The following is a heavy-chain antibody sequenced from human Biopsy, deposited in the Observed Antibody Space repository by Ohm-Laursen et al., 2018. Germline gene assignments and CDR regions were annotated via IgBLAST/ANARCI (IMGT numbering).Heavy chain of an antibody. J-gene: IGHJ3*01. CDR1: GFTFSHHS. D-gene: IGHD3-22*01. CDR3: VRSFSSSGYFRCDAFDV. Sequence: SLRLSCSASGFTFSHHSMSWVRQAPGKGLEWVSYINVPSSHIYYGASVRGRFTISRDNAENSVVLQMNSLRAEDTAVYYCVRSFSSSGYFRCDAFDVWGQGTMVTVSS. V-gene: IGHV3-48*01. CDR2: INVPSSHI.